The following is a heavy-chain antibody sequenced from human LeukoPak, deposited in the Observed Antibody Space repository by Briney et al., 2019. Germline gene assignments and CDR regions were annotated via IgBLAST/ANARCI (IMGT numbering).Heavy chain of an antibody. J-gene: IGHJ3*02. D-gene: IGHD6-19*01. Sequence: PSETLSLTCTVSGGSNSSYYWSWIRQPAGKGLEWIGRIYTSGSTNYNPSLKSRVTMSVDTSKNQFSLKLSSVTAADTAVYYCASSYSSGWYGDAFDIWGQGAMVTVSS. V-gene: IGHV4-4*07. CDR1: GGSNSSYY. CDR2: IYTSGST. CDR3: ASSYSSGWYGDAFDI.